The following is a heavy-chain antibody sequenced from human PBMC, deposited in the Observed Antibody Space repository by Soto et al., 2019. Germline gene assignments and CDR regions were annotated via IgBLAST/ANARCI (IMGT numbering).Heavy chain of an antibody. D-gene: IGHD3-16*01. CDR3: ARVDYGQYYYYYGMDV. CDR2: ISAYNGNT. Sequence: GSVKVSFKAYGYPFTSYGISLVRQAPGQGLEWMGWISAYNGNTNYAQKLQGRVTMTTDTSTSTAYMELRSLRSDDTAVYYCARVDYGQYYYYYGMDVWGQGTTVTVSS. J-gene: IGHJ6*01. V-gene: IGHV1-18*01. CDR1: GYPFTSYG.